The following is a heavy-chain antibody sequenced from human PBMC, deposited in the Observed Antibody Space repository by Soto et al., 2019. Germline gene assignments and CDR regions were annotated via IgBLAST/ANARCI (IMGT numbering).Heavy chain of an antibody. CDR1: GGSISSYY. D-gene: IGHD3-22*01. J-gene: IGHJ5*02. Sequence: SETLSLTCTVSGGSISSYYWSWIRQPPGKGLEWIGYIHYSGSTNYNPSLKSRVTISVDTSKNQFSLKLTSVTAADTALYYCARDYFDSSDYTTNWFDPWGQGTLVTVSS. V-gene: IGHV4-59*12. CDR3: ARDYFDSSDYTTNWFDP. CDR2: IHYSGST.